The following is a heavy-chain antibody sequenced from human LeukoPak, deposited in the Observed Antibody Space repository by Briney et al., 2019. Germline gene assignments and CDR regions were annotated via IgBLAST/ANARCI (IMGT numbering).Heavy chain of an antibody. V-gene: IGHV4-61*02. CDR2: IYTSGST. CDR3: ARVPHKFYGSGSKPYYYYYYYMDV. Sequence: SETLSLTCTVSGGSISSGSYFWSWIRQPAGKGLEWIGRIYTSGSTNYSPSLKSRVTISVDTSKNQFSLKLSSVTAADTAVYYCARVPHKFYGSGSKPYYYYYYYMDVWGKGTTVTVSS. D-gene: IGHD3-10*01. CDR1: GGSISSGSYF. J-gene: IGHJ6*03.